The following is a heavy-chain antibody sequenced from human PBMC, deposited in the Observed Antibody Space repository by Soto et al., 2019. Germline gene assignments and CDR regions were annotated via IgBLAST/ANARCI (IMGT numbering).Heavy chain of an antibody. CDR2: VYWDDDM. J-gene: IGHJ5*02. D-gene: IGHD4-17*01. CDR1: GFSLSTSGLA. V-gene: IGHV2-5*02. Sequence: QITLKESGPTLVKPTQTLTLTCTFSGFSLSTSGLAVGWFRQSPGKALEWLALVYWDDDMRYSAPLKTRLTITNDTSTNQMVLTLTNMDPVDSGIYYCANKSYVDLANWFDPWGQGILVTVSS. CDR3: ANKSYVDLANWFDP.